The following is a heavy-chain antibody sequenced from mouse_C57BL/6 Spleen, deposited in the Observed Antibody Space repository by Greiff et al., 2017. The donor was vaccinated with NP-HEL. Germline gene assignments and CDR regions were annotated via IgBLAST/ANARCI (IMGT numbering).Heavy chain of an antibody. CDR2: IDPETGGT. Sequence: QVHVKQSGAELVRPGASVTLSCKASGYTFTDYEMHWVKQTPVHGLEWIGAIDPETGGTAYNQKFKGQAILTADKSSSTAYMELRSLTSEDSAVYYCTRGGNYAWFAYWGQGTLVTVSA. J-gene: IGHJ3*01. CDR1: GYTFTDYE. V-gene: IGHV1-15*01. D-gene: IGHD2-1*01. CDR3: TRGGNYAWFAY.